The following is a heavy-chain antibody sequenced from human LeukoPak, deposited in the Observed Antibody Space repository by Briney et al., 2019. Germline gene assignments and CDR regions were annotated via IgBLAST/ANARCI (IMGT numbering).Heavy chain of an antibody. D-gene: IGHD3-3*02. J-gene: IGHJ6*04. V-gene: IGHV3-15*01. CDR1: GFTIGTAW. CDR3: IAHFPYFYGFDV. Sequence: GGSLRLSCVSSGFTIGTAWMSWVRQAPGNGLEWLGHIKSEGEGATTDYAAPAKGRFAISRDDSKNMIYLQMSSLKIDDTAIYYCIAHFPYFYGFDVWGKGTTVTVSS. CDR2: IKSEGEGATT.